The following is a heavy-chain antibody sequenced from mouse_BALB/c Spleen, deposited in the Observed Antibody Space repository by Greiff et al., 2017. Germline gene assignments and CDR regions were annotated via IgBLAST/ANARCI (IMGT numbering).Heavy chain of an antibody. CDR2: ISSGGSYT. V-gene: IGHV5-6*01. J-gene: IGHJ4*01. CDR3: AGYYYAMDY. Sequence: EVQLQESGGDIVKPGGSLKLSCAASGFTFSSYGMSWVRQTPDKRLEWVATISSGGSYTYYPDSVKGRFTISRDNAKNTLYLQMSSLKSEDTAMYYCAGYYYAMDYWGQGTSVTVSS. CDR1: GFTFSSYG.